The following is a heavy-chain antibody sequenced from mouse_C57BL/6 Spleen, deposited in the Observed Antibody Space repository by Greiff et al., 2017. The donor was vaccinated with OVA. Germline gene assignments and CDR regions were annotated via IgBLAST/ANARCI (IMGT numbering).Heavy chain of an antibody. V-gene: IGHV1-81*01. J-gene: IGHJ2*01. CDR3: ARFITTVVEGYFDY. Sequence: LVESGAELARPGASVKLSCKASGYTFTSYGISWVKQRTGQGLEWIGEIYPRSGNTYYNEKFKGKATLTADKSSSTAYMELRSLTSEDSAVYFCARFITTVVEGYFDYWGQGTTLTVSS. CDR1: GYTFTSYG. D-gene: IGHD1-1*01. CDR2: IYPRSGNT.